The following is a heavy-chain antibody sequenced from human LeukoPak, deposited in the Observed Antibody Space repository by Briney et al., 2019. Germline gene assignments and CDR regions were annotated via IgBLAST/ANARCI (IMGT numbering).Heavy chain of an antibody. J-gene: IGHJ4*02. CDR1: GDSVSSDSAA. D-gene: IGHD3-9*01. V-gene: IGHV6-1*01. Sequence: SQTLSLTCAISGDSVSSDSAAWSWIRQSPSRGLEWLGRTYYRSKWHYDYAVSVKSRIIITPDTSKNQFSLQLDSVTPEDSAVYYCARGRYFDWYDYWGQGTQVTVSS. CDR3: ARGRYFDWYDY. CDR2: TYYRSKWHY.